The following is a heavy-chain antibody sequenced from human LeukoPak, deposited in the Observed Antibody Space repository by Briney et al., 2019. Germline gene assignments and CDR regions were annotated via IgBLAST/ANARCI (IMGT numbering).Heavy chain of an antibody. CDR1: GFTFSSYS. D-gene: IGHD2-2*01. V-gene: IGHV3-48*04. Sequence: GGSLRLSCAASGFTFSSYSMNWVRQAPGKGLEWVSYISSSSSTIYYADSVKGRFTISRDNAKNSLYMQMNSLRAEDTAVYYCASLYCSSTSCNGAFQHWGQGTLVTVSS. CDR3: ASLYCSSTSCNGAFQH. CDR2: ISSSSSTI. J-gene: IGHJ1*01.